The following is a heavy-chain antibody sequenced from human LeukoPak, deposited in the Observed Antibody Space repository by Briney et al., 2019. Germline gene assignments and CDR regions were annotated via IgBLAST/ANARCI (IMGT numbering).Heavy chain of an antibody. CDR2: IYSGGST. CDR1: GFTFDDYG. Sequence: PGGSLRLSCAASGFTFDDYGMSWVRQAPGKGLEWVSVIYSGGSTYYADSVKGRFTISRDNSKNTLYLQMNSLRAEDTAVYYCARDLAVAGTDYWGQGTLVTVSS. J-gene: IGHJ4*02. CDR3: ARDLAVAGTDY. D-gene: IGHD6-19*01. V-gene: IGHV3-53*01.